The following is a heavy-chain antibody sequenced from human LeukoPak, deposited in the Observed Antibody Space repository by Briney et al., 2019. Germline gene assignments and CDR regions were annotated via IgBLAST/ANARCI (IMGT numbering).Heavy chain of an antibody. V-gene: IGHV4-59*01. J-gene: IGHJ6*03. CDR3: AGAQGAPYYYYMDV. CDR1: GGSISSYY. CDR2: IYYTGYT. Sequence: PSETLSLTCTVSGGSISSYYWSWIRQPPGKGLEWIGYIYYTGYTNYNPSLKSRVTISVGTSKKQFSLKLNSVTAADTAVYYCAGAQGAPYYYYMDVWGKGTTVTVSS. D-gene: IGHD3-16*01.